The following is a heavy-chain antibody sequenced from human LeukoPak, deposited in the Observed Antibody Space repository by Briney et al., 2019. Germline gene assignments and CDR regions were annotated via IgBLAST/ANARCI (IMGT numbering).Heavy chain of an antibody. CDR1: GYTFTGYY. CDR2: INPNSGGT. CDR3: ARGCDCSSTSCYDQTYYYYMDV. J-gene: IGHJ6*03. Sequence: ASVKVSCKASGYTFTGYYMHWVRQAPGQGLEWMGWINPNSGGTNYAQKFQGRVTMTRDTSISTAYMELSRLRSDDTAVYYCARGCDCSSTSCYDQTYYYYMDVWGKGTTVTVSS. D-gene: IGHD2-2*01. V-gene: IGHV1-2*02.